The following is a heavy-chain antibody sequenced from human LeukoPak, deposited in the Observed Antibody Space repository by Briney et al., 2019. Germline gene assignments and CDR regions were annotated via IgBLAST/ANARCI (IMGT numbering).Heavy chain of an antibody. V-gene: IGHV3-48*01. CDR3: ARDVPWANDAFDI. Sequence: QPGGSLRLSCAASGFTFSSYSMNWVRQAPGKGLEWVSYISSSSSTIYYADSVKGRFTISRDNAKNSLYLQMNSLRAEDTAVYYCARDVPWANDAFDIWGQGTMVTVSS. CDR1: GFTFSSYS. CDR2: ISSSSSTI. D-gene: IGHD1-26*01. J-gene: IGHJ3*02.